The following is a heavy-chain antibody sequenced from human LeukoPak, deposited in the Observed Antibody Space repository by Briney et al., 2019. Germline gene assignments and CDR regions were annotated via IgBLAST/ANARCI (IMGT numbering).Heavy chain of an antibody. J-gene: IGHJ5*02. Sequence: ASVKVSCKASGYTFTSYYMHWVRQAPGQGLEWMGWMNPNSGNTGYAQKFQGRVTITRNTSISTAYMELSSLRSEDTAVYYCARGGHLRYGDTQNWFDPWGQGTLVTVSS. CDR1: GYTFTSYY. V-gene: IGHV1-8*03. D-gene: IGHD4-17*01. CDR2: MNPNSGNT. CDR3: ARGGHLRYGDTQNWFDP.